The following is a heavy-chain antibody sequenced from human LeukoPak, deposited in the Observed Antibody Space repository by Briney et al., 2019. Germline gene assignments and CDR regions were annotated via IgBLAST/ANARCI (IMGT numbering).Heavy chain of an antibody. CDR1: GFTFSSYW. CDR2: ISGSGGST. Sequence: GGSLRLSCAASGFTFSSYWMSWVRQAPGKGLEWVSAISGSGGSTYYADSVKGRFTISRDNSKNTLYLQMNSLRAEDTAVYYCAKDSCSGGSCSNDYWGQGTLVTVSS. J-gene: IGHJ4*02. V-gene: IGHV3-23*01. D-gene: IGHD2-15*01. CDR3: AKDSCSGGSCSNDY.